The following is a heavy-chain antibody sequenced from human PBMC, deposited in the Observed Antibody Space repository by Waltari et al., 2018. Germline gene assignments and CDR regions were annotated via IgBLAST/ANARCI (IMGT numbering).Heavy chain of an antibody. D-gene: IGHD6-13*01. CDR1: GYTFTSYA. CDR2: INAGNGNR. J-gene: IGHJ3*02. Sequence: QVQLVQSGAEVKKPGASVKVSCKASGYTFTSYAMHWVRQAPGQRLEWMGWINAGNGNRKYSQEFQGRVTITRDTSASTADMELSSLRSEDMAVYYCASSAGGSSSWSAFDIWGQGTMVTVSS. CDR3: ASSAGGSSSWSAFDI. V-gene: IGHV1-3*03.